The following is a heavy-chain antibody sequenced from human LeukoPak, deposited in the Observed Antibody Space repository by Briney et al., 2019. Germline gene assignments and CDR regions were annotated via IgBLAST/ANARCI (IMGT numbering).Heavy chain of an antibody. CDR1: GGSISSYY. CDR3: ARHGGLYYFDY. V-gene: IGHV4-59*08. D-gene: IGHD3-16*01. J-gene: IGHJ4*02. Sequence: PSETLSLTCAVSGGSISSYYWSWIQQPPGKGLEWVGYIYYSGNTNYNPSLKSRVTISVDTSKNQFSLKLSSVTAADTAVYYCARHGGLYYFDYWGQGTLVTVSS. CDR2: IYYSGNT.